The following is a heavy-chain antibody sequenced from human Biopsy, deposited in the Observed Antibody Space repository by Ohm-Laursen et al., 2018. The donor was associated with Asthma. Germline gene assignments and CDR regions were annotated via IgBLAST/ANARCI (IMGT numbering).Heavy chain of an antibody. V-gene: IGHV1-69*13. D-gene: IGHD2-2*01. CDR3: ARKAGSCISRTCYSLDF. Sequence: VASVKVSCKSLGGTFNTYVIGWVRQAPRQGLEWMGGINSVFGTTTYPQKFQDRVTITADDSTSTVYMELGSLRSEDTAVYYCARKAGSCISRTCYSLDFWGQGTLVTVSS. J-gene: IGHJ4*02. CDR1: GGTFNTYV. CDR2: INSVFGTT.